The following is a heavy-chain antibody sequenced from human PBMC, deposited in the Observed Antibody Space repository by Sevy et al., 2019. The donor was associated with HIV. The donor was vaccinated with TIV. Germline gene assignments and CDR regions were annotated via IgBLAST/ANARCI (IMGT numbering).Heavy chain of an antibody. CDR1: GFTFTSYA. Sequence: GGSLRLSCAASGFTFTSYAMYWVRQAPGKGLEWVAAISGSGQSSFYADSVKGRVTVSRDRSKNTLFLQMDSLRVEETALYYGAKDRIDSSCYGSNWFDFWGQGTPVTVSS. V-gene: IGHV3-23*01. CDR2: ISGSGQSS. J-gene: IGHJ5*01. D-gene: IGHD3-22*01. CDR3: AKDRIDSSCYGSNWFDF.